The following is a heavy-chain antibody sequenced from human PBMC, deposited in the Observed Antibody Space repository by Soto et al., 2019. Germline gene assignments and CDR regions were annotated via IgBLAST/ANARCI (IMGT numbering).Heavy chain of an antibody. D-gene: IGHD6-19*01. J-gene: IGHJ3*02. Sequence: SETLSLTCTVSGGSISSYYWSWIRQPPGKGREWFGYIYCSGSTNYNPSLKSRVTISVDTSKNQFSLKLSSVTAADTAVYYCARDGGVAGAVDDAFDIWGQGTMVT. CDR1: GGSISSYY. CDR3: ARDGGVAGAVDDAFDI. V-gene: IGHV4-59*01. CDR2: IYCSGST.